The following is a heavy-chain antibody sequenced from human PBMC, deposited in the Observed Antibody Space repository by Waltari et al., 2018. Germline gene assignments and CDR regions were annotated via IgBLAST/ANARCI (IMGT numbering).Heavy chain of an antibody. CDR2: RWYDGSNK. Sequence: QAPGKGLEWVAVRWYDGSNKYYADSVKGRFTISRDNSKNTLYLQMNSLRAEDTAVYYCARDGYCSGGSCSYYYYGMDVWGQGTTVTVSS. D-gene: IGHD2-15*01. J-gene: IGHJ6*02. V-gene: IGHV3-33*01. CDR3: ARDGYCSGGSCSYYYYGMDV.